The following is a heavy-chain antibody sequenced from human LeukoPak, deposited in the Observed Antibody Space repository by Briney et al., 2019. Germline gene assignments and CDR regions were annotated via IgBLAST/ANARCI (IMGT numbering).Heavy chain of an antibody. CDR3: ARDDRYCSGGSCLYGMDV. Sequence: ASVKVSCKASGYTFTSYGVSWVRQAPGQGLECMGWISAYNGNTNYAQKLQGRVTMPTDTSTSTAYMELRSLRSDDTAVYYCARDDRYCSGGSCLYGMDVWGQGTTVTVSS. J-gene: IGHJ6*02. CDR1: GYTFTSYG. V-gene: IGHV1-18*01. CDR2: ISAYNGNT. D-gene: IGHD2-15*01.